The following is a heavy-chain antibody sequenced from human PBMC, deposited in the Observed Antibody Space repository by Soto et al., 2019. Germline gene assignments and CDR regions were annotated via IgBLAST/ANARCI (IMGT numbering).Heavy chain of an antibody. V-gene: IGHV4-30-4*01. D-gene: IGHD5-18*01. CDR2: IYYSGST. CDR3: ARVQGGGGAMVHNY. Sequence: QVQLQESVPGLVKPSQTLSLTCTVSGGSISSGDYYWSWIRQPPGKGLEWIGYIYYSGSTYYNPSLKSRVTMSVDTPKNPFSLKLSSVTAADTAVYYCARVQGGGGAMVHNYWGQGTLVTVSS. J-gene: IGHJ4*02. CDR1: GGSISSGDYY.